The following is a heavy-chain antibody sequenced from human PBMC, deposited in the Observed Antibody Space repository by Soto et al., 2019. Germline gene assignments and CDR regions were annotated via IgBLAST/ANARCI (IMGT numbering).Heavy chain of an antibody. CDR1: GGSISSGGYS. Sequence: SETLSLTCAVSGGSISSGGYSWSWIRQPPGKGLEWIGYIYHSGSTYYNPSLKSRVTISVDRSKNQFSLKLSSVTAADTAVYYCAAPGGYFDWLVQAYSYNGMEGWGQGTTVT. CDR2: IYHSGST. J-gene: IGHJ6*02. D-gene: IGHD3-9*01. V-gene: IGHV4-30-2*01. CDR3: AAPGGYFDWLVQAYSYNGMEG.